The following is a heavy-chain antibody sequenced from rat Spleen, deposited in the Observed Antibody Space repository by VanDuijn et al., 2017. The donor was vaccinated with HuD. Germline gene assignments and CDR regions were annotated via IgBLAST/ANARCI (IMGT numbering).Heavy chain of an antibody. J-gene: IGHJ3*01. CDR3: ARNFGGTEGIVNPHWFAY. Sequence: QVQLKESGPGLVQPSQTLSLTCTVSGFSLSRNAVSWVRQPPGRGLEWMGVIWSNGGTDYNSAIKSRLSISRDTSKSQVFLKMNSLQTEDTAMYFCARNFGGTEGIVNPHWFAYWGQGTLVTVSS. D-gene: IGHD1-11*01. V-gene: IGHV2-47*01. CDR1: GFSLSRNA. CDR2: IWSNGGT.